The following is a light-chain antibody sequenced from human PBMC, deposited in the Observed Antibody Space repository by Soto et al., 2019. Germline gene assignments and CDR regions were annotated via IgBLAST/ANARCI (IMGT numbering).Light chain of an antibody. CDR1: QTITTY. J-gene: IGKJ1*01. CDR3: QQAHSTPWT. CDR2: GAS. V-gene: IGKV1-39*01. Sequence: DIQMTQSPSSLSASVGDRVIITCRASQTITTYLNWYQQKPGKAPQLLIYGASTLQSGVPSRFTGSGSATDFTLTISSLQPEDFATYHCQQAHSTPWTFGQGTKVEIK.